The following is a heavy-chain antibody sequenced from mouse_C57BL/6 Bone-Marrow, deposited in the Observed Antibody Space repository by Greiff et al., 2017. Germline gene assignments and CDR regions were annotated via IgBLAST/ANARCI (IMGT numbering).Heavy chain of an antibody. Sequence: QVQLQQPGAELVKPGASVKLSCKASGYTFTSYWMQWVKQRPGQGLEWIGEIDPSDSYTNYNQKFKGKATLTVDTSSSTAYMQRSSLTSEDSAVYYCARNMGMDGYYDYWYFDVWGTGTTVTVSS. V-gene: IGHV1-50*01. J-gene: IGHJ1*03. D-gene: IGHD2-3*01. CDR1: GYTFTSYW. CDR3: ARNMGMDGYYDYWYFDV. CDR2: IDPSDSYT.